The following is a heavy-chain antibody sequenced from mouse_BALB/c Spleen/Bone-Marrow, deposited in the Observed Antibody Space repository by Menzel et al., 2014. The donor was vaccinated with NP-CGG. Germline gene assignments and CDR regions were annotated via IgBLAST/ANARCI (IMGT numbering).Heavy chain of an antibody. D-gene: IGHD1-1*02. CDR1: GDSITSGY. CDR3: ARLGGYGPYFDY. V-gene: IGHV3-8*02. CDR2: ISYSGST. Sequence: EVKVVESGPSLVKPSQTLSLTCSVTGDSITSGYWNWIRKFPGNKLEYMGYISYSGSTYFNPSLKSRISITRDTSKNXYYLQLNSVTTEDTATYYCARLGGYGPYFDYWGQGTTLTVSS. J-gene: IGHJ2*01.